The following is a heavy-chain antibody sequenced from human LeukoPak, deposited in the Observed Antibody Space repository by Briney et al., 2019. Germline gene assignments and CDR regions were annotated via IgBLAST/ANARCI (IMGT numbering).Heavy chain of an antibody. CDR2: ISSSSSTI. CDR3: ASPLPGRYYMDV. V-gene: IGHV3-48*01. CDR1: GFTFSSYS. Sequence: GGSLRLSCAASGFTFSSYSMNWVRQAPGKGLEWVSYISSSSSTIYYADSVKGRFTISRDNAKNSLYLQMNSLSAEDTAVYYCASPLPGRYYMDVWGKGTTVTVSS. J-gene: IGHJ6*03.